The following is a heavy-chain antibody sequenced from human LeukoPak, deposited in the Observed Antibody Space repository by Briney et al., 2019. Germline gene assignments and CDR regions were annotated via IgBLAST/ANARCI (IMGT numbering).Heavy chain of an antibody. CDR1: GGSISSYY. CDR2: IYYSGST. CDR3: ARVVYQLLEGGLEYYFDY. V-gene: IGHV4-59*01. Sequence: SKTLSLTCTVSGGSISSYYWSWIRQPPGKGLEWIGYIYYSGSTNYNPSLKSRVTISVDTSKNQFSLKLGSVTAADTAVYYCARVVYQLLEGGLEYYFDYWGQGTLVTVSS. D-gene: IGHD2-2*01. J-gene: IGHJ4*02.